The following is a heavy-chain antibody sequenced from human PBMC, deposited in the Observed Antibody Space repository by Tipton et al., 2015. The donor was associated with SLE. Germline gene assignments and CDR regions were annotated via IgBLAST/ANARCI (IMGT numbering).Heavy chain of an antibody. D-gene: IGHD2/OR15-2a*01. J-gene: IGHJ6*02. CDR2: IRFDGNYK. CDR3: AKDLNRFADFGNSSRTYYYSAMDV. Sequence: SLRLSCAASGFTFRTYGMHWVRQAPGEGLEWVAFIRFDGNYKYNADSVKGRFTVSRDNSKSTLYLQMNSLRLDDTGVYYCAKDLNRFADFGNSSRTYYYSAMDVWGQGTTVTVSS. V-gene: IGHV3-30*02. CDR1: GFTFRTYG.